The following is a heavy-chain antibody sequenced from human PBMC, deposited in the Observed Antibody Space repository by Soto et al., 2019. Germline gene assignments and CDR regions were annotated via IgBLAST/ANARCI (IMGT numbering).Heavy chain of an antibody. CDR3: ARRSGYGNFDY. V-gene: IGHV4-39*01. Sequence: SETLSLTCTVSGGSISSSSYYWGWIRQPPGKGLEWIGTIYYSGNTYYDPSLKSRVTISADTSNNQSSLKLTSVTAADTAVYYCARRSGYGNFDYWGQGTLVTVS. D-gene: IGHD5-12*01. CDR1: GGSISSSSYY. CDR2: IYYSGNT. J-gene: IGHJ4*02.